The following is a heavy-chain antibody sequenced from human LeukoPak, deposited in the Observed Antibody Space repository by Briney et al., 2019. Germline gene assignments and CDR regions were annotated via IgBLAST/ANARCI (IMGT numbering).Heavy chain of an antibody. J-gene: IGHJ4*02. CDR2: INTDGRSA. CDR3: ARDVWGDRDGFFDK. D-gene: IGHD5-24*01. Sequence: GGSPRLSCAASGFPFSSYWMHWVRPAPGKGLVWVSRINTDGRSASYGDSVQGRFVMTRDNAKNTLYLQMNSLRVEDTAVYFCARDVWGDRDGFFDKWGQGTLVTVSS. V-gene: IGHV3-74*01. CDR1: GFPFSSYW.